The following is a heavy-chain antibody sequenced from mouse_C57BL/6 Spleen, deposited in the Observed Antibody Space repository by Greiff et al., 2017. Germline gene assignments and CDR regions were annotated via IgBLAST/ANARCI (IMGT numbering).Heavy chain of an antibody. J-gene: IGHJ2*01. CDR1: GYTFTSYG. V-gene: IGHV1-81*01. CDR2: IYPRSGNT. Sequence: QVQLQQSGAELARPGASVKLSCKASGYTFTSYGISWVKQRTGQGLEWIGEIYPRSGNTYYNEKFKGTATLTADKSSSTAYMELRSLTSEDSAVYFCARWGNYVPYFDYWGQGTTLTVSS. D-gene: IGHD2-1*01. CDR3: ARWGNYVPYFDY.